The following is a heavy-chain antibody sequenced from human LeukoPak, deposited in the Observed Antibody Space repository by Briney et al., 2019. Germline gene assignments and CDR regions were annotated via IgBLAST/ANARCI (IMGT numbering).Heavy chain of an antibody. Sequence: GGLRLSCAASGFTFSTYGMNWVRQAPGKGLEWVSSISSSSRYIYYADSVKGRFTISRDNAKNSLYLRMNSLRAEDTAVYYCARTRGGHYYYYGMDVWGQGTTVTVSS. D-gene: IGHD6-25*01. J-gene: IGHJ6*02. CDR3: ARTRGGHYYYYGMDV. CDR1: GFTFSTYG. CDR2: ISSSSRYI. V-gene: IGHV3-21*01.